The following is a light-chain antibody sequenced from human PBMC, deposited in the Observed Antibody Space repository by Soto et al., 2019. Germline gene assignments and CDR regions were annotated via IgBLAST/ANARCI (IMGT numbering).Light chain of an antibody. Sequence: EIVMTQSPATLSMSPGERATLSCRASQSVSSILAWYQQKPGQAPRLLIYDASTRATGIPARFSGSGSGTEFTLTISSLQSEDFAVYYCQQYSNWPFYTFGQGTKLEIK. CDR2: DAS. J-gene: IGKJ2*01. CDR1: QSVSSI. V-gene: IGKV3-15*01. CDR3: QQYSNWPFYT.